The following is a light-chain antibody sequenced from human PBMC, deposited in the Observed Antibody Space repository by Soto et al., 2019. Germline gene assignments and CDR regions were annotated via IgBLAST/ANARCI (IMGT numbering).Light chain of an antibody. V-gene: IGLV2-14*01. Sequence: QSALTQPASVSGSPGQSITISCTGTSSDVGGYNYVSWYQQHPGKAPKLMIYEVSNRPSGVSNRFSGSKSGNTASLTISGLQAEDEADYYCGSYTSGNLWVFGGGTKLTVL. CDR2: EVS. J-gene: IGLJ3*02. CDR3: GSYTSGNLWV. CDR1: SSDVGGYNY.